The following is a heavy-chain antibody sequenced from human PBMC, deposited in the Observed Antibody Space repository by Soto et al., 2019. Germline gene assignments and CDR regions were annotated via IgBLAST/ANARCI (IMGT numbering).Heavy chain of an antibody. Sequence: ASVKVSCKASGYTFTSYYMHWVRQAPGQRLEWMGLINASIGNTNYAQKFQGRVTITRDTSASTAYMELSSLRSEDTAVYYCARRVVAATDWFDPWGQGTLVTVSS. J-gene: IGHJ5*02. CDR2: INASIGNT. D-gene: IGHD2-15*01. V-gene: IGHV1-3*01. CDR1: GYTFTSYY. CDR3: ARRVVAATDWFDP.